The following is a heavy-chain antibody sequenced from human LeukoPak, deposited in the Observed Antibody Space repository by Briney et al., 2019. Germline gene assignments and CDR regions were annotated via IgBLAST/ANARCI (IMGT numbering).Heavy chain of an antibody. V-gene: IGHV4-59*01. CDR1: GSSISTYS. J-gene: IGHJ3*02. CDR3: ARAKRWENDAFDI. D-gene: IGHD1-26*01. Sequence: SETLSLTCTVSGSSISTYSWSWIRQPPGKGLEWVGYIYSSGGTDHNPSLKSRVTMSVDTSTNQLSLKLNSVTAADTAVYYCARAKRWENDAFDIWGQGTLVTVAS. CDR2: IYSSGGT.